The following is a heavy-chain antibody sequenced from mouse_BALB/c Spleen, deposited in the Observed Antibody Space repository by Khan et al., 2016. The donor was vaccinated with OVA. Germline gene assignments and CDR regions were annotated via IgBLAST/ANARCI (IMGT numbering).Heavy chain of an antibody. D-gene: IGHD2-1*01. Sequence: EVELVESGGGLVKPGGSLKLSCAASGFTFSSYTMSWVRQTPEKRLEWVATISSGGDNTYYPDSVKGRFTISRDNAKNNLYLQMSSLWSEDTALYYCARSNYGTFAYWGQGTLLTVSA. CDR2: ISSGGDNT. V-gene: IGHV5-9*03. CDR1: GFTFSSYT. CDR3: ARSNYGTFAY. J-gene: IGHJ3*01.